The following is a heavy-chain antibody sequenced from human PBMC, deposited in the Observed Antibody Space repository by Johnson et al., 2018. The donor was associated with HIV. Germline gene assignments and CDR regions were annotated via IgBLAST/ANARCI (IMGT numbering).Heavy chain of an antibody. J-gene: IGHJ3*02. CDR1: GFTFDDYG. V-gene: IGHV3-15*01. CDR2: IKSKTDGGTT. D-gene: IGHD1-26*01. CDR3: AKDRLGGYYAFDI. Sequence: VQLVESGGGVVRPGGSLRLSCAASGFTFDDYGMSWVRQAPGKGLEWVGRIKSKTDGGTTHYAAPVKGRFTISRDDSKNTLYLQMNSLRAEDTAVYYCAKDRLGGYYAFDIWGQGTMVTVSS.